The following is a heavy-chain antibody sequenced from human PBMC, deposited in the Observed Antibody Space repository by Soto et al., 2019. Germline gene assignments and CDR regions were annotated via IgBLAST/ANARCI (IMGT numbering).Heavy chain of an antibody. J-gene: IGHJ4*02. V-gene: IGHV4-31*11. CDR3: ATSPKGYFGPTATDS. CDR1: GGSINRGDFF. CDR2: IYNRGGT. D-gene: IGHD1-26*01. Sequence: PSETLSLTCVVSGGSINRGDFFWNWIRQHPERGLEWIGYIYNRGGTFYNPSLENRLTISMDNSKNLCSLQLTSMTAADTAVYYCATSPKGYFGPTATDSWGQG.